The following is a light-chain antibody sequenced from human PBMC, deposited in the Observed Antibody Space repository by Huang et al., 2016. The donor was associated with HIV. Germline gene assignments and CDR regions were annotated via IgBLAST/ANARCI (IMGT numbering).Light chain of an antibody. Sequence: DIQMTQSPSSVSASVGDRVTITCRASQDISSWLAWYQNQPGKAPKLLIFAASSLQPGVPSRFSGSGSGTDFTLTISSLQPEDFGTYYCQQANSFSLTFGGGTKVEIK. V-gene: IGKV1-12*01. CDR1: QDISSW. CDR2: AAS. CDR3: QQANSFSLT. J-gene: IGKJ4*01.